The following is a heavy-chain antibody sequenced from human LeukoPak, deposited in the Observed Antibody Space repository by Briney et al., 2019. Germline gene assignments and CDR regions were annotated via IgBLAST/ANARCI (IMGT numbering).Heavy chain of an antibody. CDR2: TKQDGSEK. V-gene: IGHV3-7*03. D-gene: IGHD2-2*01. Sequence: GGSLRLSCAASGFTFSRYWMSWVRQAPGKGLEWVANTKQDGSEKYYVDSVKGRFTISRDNAKNSLYLQMNSLRAEDTAVFYCARGTSSFYYYYYAMDVWGQGTTVTVSS. J-gene: IGHJ6*02. CDR1: GFTFSRYW. CDR3: ARGTSSFYYYYYAMDV.